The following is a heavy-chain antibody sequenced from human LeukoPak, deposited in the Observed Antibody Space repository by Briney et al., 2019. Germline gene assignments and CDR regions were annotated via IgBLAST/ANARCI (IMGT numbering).Heavy chain of an antibody. J-gene: IGHJ3*02. Sequence: GGSLRLSCAASGFTFKNYAMHWVQQAPGKGLEWVSGISYNSGSIGYADSVKGRFTISRDNAKDSLYLQMNSLRTEDTALYYCAKGRASPIGIRGALDIWGQGTMVTVSS. CDR1: GFTFKNYA. V-gene: IGHV3-9*01. CDR2: ISYNSGSI. D-gene: IGHD2/OR15-2a*01. CDR3: AKGRASPIGIRGALDI.